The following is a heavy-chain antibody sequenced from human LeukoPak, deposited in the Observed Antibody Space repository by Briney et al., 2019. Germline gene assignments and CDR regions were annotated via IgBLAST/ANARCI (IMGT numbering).Heavy chain of an antibody. V-gene: IGHV1-69*06. D-gene: IGHD2-15*01. Sequence: ASVKVSCKASGGTFSSYAISWVRQAPGQGLEWMGGIIPIFGTANYAQKFQGRVTITADKSTSTAYMELSSLRSEDTAVYYCARSRDIVVVVVNYYYYYGMDVWGKGTTVTVSS. CDR3: ARSRDIVVVVVNYYYYYGMDV. J-gene: IGHJ6*04. CDR2: IIPIFGTA. CDR1: GGTFSSYA.